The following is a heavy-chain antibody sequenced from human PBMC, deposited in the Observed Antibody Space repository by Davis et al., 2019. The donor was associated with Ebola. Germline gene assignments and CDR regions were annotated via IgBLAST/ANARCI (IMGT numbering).Heavy chain of an antibody. CDR2: IYRDGRT. J-gene: IGHJ4*02. CDR1: GFIVSDKY. Sequence: GESLKISCAASGFIVSDKYMSWVRQAPGKGLEWVSVIYRDGRTYYADSVKGRFTISRDNSKNTLYLQMNSLRAEDTAVYYCARSTMLDYWGQGTLVTVSS. D-gene: IGHD4/OR15-4a*01. CDR3: ARSTMLDY. V-gene: IGHV3-53*05.